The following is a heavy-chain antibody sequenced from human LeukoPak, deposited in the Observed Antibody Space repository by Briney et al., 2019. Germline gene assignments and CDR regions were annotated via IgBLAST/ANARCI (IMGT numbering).Heavy chain of an antibody. D-gene: IGHD3-22*01. V-gene: IGHV3-23*01. Sequence: GGSLRLSCAASGFTFSSYEMSWVRQAPGKGLEWVSAISGSGGSTYYADSVRGRFTISRDNSKNTLYLQMNSLRAEDTAVYYCASYDSSGYYYVPFDYWGQGTLVTVSS. CDR1: GFTFSSYE. CDR2: ISGSGGST. CDR3: ASYDSSGYYYVPFDY. J-gene: IGHJ4*02.